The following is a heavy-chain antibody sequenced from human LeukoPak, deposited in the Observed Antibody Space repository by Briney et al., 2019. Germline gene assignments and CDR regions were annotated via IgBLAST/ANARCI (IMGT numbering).Heavy chain of an antibody. CDR2: ISGSGGST. Sequence: GGSQRLSCAASGFTFSSYAMSWVRQAPGKGLEWVSAISGSGGSTYYADSVKGRFTISRDNSKNTLYLQMNSLRAEDTAVYYCAKALYYDTDYYYMDVWGKGTTVTVSS. CDR1: GFTFSSYA. J-gene: IGHJ6*03. CDR3: AKALYYDTDYYYMDV. V-gene: IGHV3-23*01. D-gene: IGHD3-22*01.